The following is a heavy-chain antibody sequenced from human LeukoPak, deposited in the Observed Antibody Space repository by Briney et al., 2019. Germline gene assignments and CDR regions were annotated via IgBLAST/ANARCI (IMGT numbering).Heavy chain of an antibody. V-gene: IGHV4-39*07. D-gene: IGHD2-15*01. Sequence: SETLSLTCTVSGGSISSSSYYWGWVRQPPGKGLEWIGSIYHSGSTYYNPSLKSRVTISVDTSKNQFSLKLSSVTAADTAVYYCASRGGMGYFQHWGQGTLVTVSS. J-gene: IGHJ1*01. CDR1: GGSISSSSYY. CDR2: IYHSGST. CDR3: ASRGGMGYFQH.